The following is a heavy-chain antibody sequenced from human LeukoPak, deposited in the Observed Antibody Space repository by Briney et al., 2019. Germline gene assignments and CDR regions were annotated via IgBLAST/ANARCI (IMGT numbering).Heavy chain of an antibody. Sequence: SETLSLTCTVSGYSISSGYYWGWIRQPPGKGLEWIGSIYHSGNTYYNPSLKSRVTISVDTSKNQFSLKLSSVTAADTAVYYCARGCEYCSSTSCYDAFDIWGQGTMVTVSS. CDR2: IYHSGNT. D-gene: IGHD2-2*01. V-gene: IGHV4-38-2*02. J-gene: IGHJ3*02. CDR3: ARGCEYCSSTSCYDAFDI. CDR1: GYSISSGYY.